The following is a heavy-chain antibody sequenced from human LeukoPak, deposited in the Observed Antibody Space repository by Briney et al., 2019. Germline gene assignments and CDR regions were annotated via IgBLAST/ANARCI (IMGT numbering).Heavy chain of an antibody. J-gene: IGHJ5*02. CDR3: ARDPGGHCDGHSCWGSRIDP. CDR2: IYYSGST. V-gene: IGHV4-59*12. Sequence: SETLSLTCSVSGGAISRYCWSWIRQPPGKGLEWIGYIYYSGSTNYNPSLKSRLTMSIDTSKKQFSLKLTSVTAADTAVYYCARDPGGHCDGHSCWGSRIDPWGQGTLVTVSS. CDR1: GGAISRYC. D-gene: IGHD2-15*01.